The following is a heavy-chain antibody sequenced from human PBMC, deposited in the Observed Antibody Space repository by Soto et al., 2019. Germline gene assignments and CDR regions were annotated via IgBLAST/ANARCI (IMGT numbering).Heavy chain of an antibody. CDR2: ISYDGSNK. D-gene: IGHD2-2*01. V-gene: IGHV3-30*18. Sequence: QVQLVESGGGVVQPGRSLRLSCAASGFTFSSYGMHWVRQAPGKGLEWVAVISYDGSNKYYADSVKGRFTISRDNSKNTLYLQMNSLRAEDTAVYYCAKAAGRPIVVVPAATLFDYWGQGTLVTVSS. CDR1: GFTFSSYG. J-gene: IGHJ4*02. CDR3: AKAAGRPIVVVPAATLFDY.